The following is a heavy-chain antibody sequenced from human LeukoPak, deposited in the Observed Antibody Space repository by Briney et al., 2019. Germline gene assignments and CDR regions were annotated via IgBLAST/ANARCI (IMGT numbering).Heavy chain of an antibody. CDR1: GYTFTSYY. V-gene: IGHV1-46*01. CDR2: INPSGGRP. D-gene: IGHD3-3*01. CDR3: ARDNNDFWSGYTDNWFDP. Sequence: ASVKVSCKASGYTFTSYYIHWVRQAPGQGLEWMTIINPSGGRPSYAQRFQDRVTMTRDTSTSTIYMELTSLSSEDTAVYYCARDNNDFWSGYTDNWFDPWGQGTLVTVSS. J-gene: IGHJ5*02.